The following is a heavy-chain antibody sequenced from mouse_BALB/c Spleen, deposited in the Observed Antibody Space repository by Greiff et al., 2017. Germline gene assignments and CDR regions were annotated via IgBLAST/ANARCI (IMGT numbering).Heavy chain of an antibody. J-gene: IGHJ4*01. CDR3: ARYRYEAMDY. CDR1: GYSITSDYA. D-gene: IGHD2-14*01. CDR2: ISYSGST. Sequence: EVQLVESGPGLVKPSQSLSLTCTVTGYSITSDYAWNWIRQFPGNKLEWMGYISYSGSTSYNPSLKSRISITRDTSKNQFFLQLNSVTTEDTATYYCARYRYEAMDYWGQGTSVTVSS. V-gene: IGHV3-2*02.